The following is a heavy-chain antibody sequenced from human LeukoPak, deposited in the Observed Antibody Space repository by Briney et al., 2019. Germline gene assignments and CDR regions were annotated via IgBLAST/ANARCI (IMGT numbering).Heavy chain of an antibody. CDR1: GGSISTYY. CDR2: IYYTGST. CDR3: ARNSHFDY. V-gene: IGHV4-59*08. D-gene: IGHD4-23*01. J-gene: IGHJ4*02. Sequence: SETLSLTCTVSGGSISTYYWSWIRQPPGKGLEWIGYIYYTGSTIYNPSLKSRVTISVDTSKNQFSLKLSSVTAADTAVYYCARNSHFDYWGQGTLVTVSS.